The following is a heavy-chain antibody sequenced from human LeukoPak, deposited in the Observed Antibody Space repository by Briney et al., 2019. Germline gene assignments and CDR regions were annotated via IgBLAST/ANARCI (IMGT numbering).Heavy chain of an antibody. V-gene: IGHV3-48*03. Sequence: GGSLRLSCAASGFTFSSYEMNWVRQAPGKGLEWVSYISSSDNTIYYADSVKGRFTISRDNAKNSLYLQINSLRAEDTAVYYCARDINWVGGYWGQGTLVTVSS. CDR3: ARDINWVGGY. D-gene: IGHD7-27*01. CDR2: ISSSDNTI. J-gene: IGHJ4*02. CDR1: GFTFSSYE.